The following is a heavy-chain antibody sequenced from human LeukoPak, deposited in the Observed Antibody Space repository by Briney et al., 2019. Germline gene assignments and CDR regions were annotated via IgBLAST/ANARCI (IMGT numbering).Heavy chain of an antibody. CDR2: MNPNSGNT. Sequence: ASVKVSCKASGYTFTSYDINWVRQATGQGLEWMGWMNPNSGNTGYAQKFQGRVTMTTDTSTSTAYMELRSLRSDDTAVYYCARVDYDILTGYYKGYYYYYMDVWGKGTTVTVSS. D-gene: IGHD3-9*01. J-gene: IGHJ6*03. V-gene: IGHV1-8*01. CDR3: ARVDYDILTGYYKGYYYYYMDV. CDR1: GYTFTSYD.